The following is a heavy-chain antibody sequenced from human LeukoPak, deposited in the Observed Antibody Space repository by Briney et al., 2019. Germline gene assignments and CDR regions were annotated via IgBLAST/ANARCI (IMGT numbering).Heavy chain of an antibody. CDR2: IYYSGSSNNNPSLN. CDR3: ARGGLYSIN. Sequence: SETLSLTCGVSGGSISGYYWSWIRQSPGKGLEWIGNIYYSGSSNNNPSLNNYNPSLKSRVTISVDTSKNQFSLKLTSVTAADTAVYFCARGGLYSINWGQGTLVTVSS. V-gene: IGHV4-59*01. D-gene: IGHD2-8*01. CDR1: GGSISGYY. J-gene: IGHJ4*02.